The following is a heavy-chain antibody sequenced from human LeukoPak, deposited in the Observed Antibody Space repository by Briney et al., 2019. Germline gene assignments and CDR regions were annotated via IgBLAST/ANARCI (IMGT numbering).Heavy chain of an antibody. V-gene: IGHV3-66*01. CDR3: AELGITMIGGV. Sequence: GGSLRLSCAASGFTVSSNYMSWVRQAPGKGLEWVSIIYYDGRTYYADSVKGRFTISRDNSKNTLYLQMNSLRAEDTAVYYCAELGITMIGGVWGKGTTVTISS. D-gene: IGHD3-10*02. CDR1: GFTVSSNY. CDR2: IYYDGRT. J-gene: IGHJ6*04.